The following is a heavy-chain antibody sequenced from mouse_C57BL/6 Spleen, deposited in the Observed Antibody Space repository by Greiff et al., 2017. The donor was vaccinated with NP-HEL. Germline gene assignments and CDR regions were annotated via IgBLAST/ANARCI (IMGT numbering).Heavy chain of an antibody. J-gene: IGHJ1*03. CDR1: GYAFSSSW. V-gene: IGHV1-82*01. CDR3: ARGHYDEVYWYFDV. Sequence: VKLQESGPELVKPGASVKISCKASGYAFSSSWMNWVKQRPGKGLEWIGRIYPGDGDTNYNGKFKGKATLTADKSSSTAYMQLSSLTSEDSAVYFCARGHYDEVYWYFDVWGTGTTVTVSS. CDR2: IYPGDGDT. D-gene: IGHD2-4*01.